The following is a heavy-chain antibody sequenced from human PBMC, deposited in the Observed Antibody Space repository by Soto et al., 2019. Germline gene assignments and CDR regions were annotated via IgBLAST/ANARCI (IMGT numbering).Heavy chain of an antibody. CDR2: IIPIFGTA. Sequence: SVKVSCKASGGTFSSYAISWVRQAPGQGLEWMGGIIPIFGTANYAQKFQGRVTITADESTSTAYMELSSLRSEDTAVYYCARISPPGYCGGDCYSWGQGTLVTVSS. J-gene: IGHJ4*02. V-gene: IGHV1-69*13. D-gene: IGHD2-21*02. CDR1: GGTFSSYA. CDR3: ARISPPGYCGGDCYS.